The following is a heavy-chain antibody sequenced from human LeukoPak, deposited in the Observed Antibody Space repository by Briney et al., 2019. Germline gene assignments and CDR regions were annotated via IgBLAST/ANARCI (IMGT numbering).Heavy chain of an antibody. CDR2: ISSSSYI. J-gene: IGHJ6*02. V-gene: IGHV3-21*01. CDR1: GFTFSSYE. CDR3: ARDLVRGVIYIYYYYGMDV. Sequence: GGSLRLSCAASGFTFSSYEMNWVRQAPGKGLEWVSSISSSSYIYYADSVKGRFTISRDNAKNSLYLQMISLRAEDTAVYYCARDLVRGVIYIYYYYGMDVWGQGTTVTVSS. D-gene: IGHD3-10*02.